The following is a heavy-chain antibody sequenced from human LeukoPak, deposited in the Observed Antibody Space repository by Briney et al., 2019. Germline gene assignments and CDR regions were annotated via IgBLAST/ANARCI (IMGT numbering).Heavy chain of an antibody. Sequence: ASVKVSCKASGYTFTSYYMHWVRQAPGQGLEWMGIINPSGGSTSYAQKFQGRVTVTRDMSTSTVYMELSSLRSEDTAVYYCAREGRLDTARHAYYFDYWGQGTLVTVSS. CDR2: INPSGGST. V-gene: IGHV1-46*01. D-gene: IGHD5-18*01. CDR1: GYTFTSYY. CDR3: AREGRLDTARHAYYFDY. J-gene: IGHJ4*02.